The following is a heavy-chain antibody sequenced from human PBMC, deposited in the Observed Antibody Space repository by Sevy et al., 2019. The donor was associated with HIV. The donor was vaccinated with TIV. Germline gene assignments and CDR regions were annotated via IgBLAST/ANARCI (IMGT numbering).Heavy chain of an antibody. J-gene: IGHJ4*02. CDR1: GFTFSTYW. Sequence: GGSLRLSCAASGFTFSTYWMSWVRQAPGKGLEWVATMKQDGSEKDYVDSVKGRFTISRDNAKNSLYLQMNSLRGEDTAVYYGGGGGGGGYSYSLDSWGQGTLVTVSS. V-gene: IGHV3-7*04. CDR2: MKQDGSEK. D-gene: IGHD5-18*01. CDR3: GGGGGGGYSYSLDS.